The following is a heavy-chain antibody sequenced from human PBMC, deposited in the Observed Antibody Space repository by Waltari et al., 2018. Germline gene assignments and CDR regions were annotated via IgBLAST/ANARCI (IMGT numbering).Heavy chain of an antibody. CDR2: INPHSGGT. CDR1: GYTFTGYY. Sequence: QVQRGQSGAEVKKPGASVKVSCKAYGYTFTGYYMHWVRQAPGQGLEWMGWINPHSGGTNYAQKFQGRVTMTRDTSISTAYMELSRLRSDDTAVYYCARAVVVVVANALGYWGQGTLVTVSS. CDR3: ARAVVVVVANALGY. D-gene: IGHD2-15*01. V-gene: IGHV1-2*02. J-gene: IGHJ4*02.